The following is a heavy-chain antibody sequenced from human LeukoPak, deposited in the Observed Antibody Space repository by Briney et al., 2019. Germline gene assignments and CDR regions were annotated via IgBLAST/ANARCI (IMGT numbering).Heavy chain of an antibody. CDR2: ISYDGSNK. Sequence: GGSLRLSCAASGFTFSSYGMHWVRQAPGRGLEWVAVISYDGSNKCYADSVKGRFTISRDNSKNTLYLQVNNLRAEDTAVYYCARGPNSNWSGLDFWGQGTLLTVSS. D-gene: IGHD6-6*01. V-gene: IGHV3-30*03. CDR1: GFTFSSYG. J-gene: IGHJ4*02. CDR3: ARGPNSNWSGLDF.